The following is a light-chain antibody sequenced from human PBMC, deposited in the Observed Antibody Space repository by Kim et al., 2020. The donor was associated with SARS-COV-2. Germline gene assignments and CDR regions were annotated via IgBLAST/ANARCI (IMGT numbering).Light chain of an antibody. Sequence: EIVLTQSPGTLSVSPGEGATLSCRASQSVSKNYLAWYQQKPGQAPRLLIHGASSRATGIPDRFSGSGSGTDFTLTISRLEPEDFAVYYCQQYGSPPPYTFGQGTKVDIK. V-gene: IGKV3-20*01. CDR3: QQYGSPPPYT. CDR2: GAS. J-gene: IGKJ2*01. CDR1: QSVSKNY.